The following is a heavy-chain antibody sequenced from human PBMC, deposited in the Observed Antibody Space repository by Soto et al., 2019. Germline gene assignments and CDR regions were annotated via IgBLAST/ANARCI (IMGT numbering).Heavy chain of an antibody. J-gene: IGHJ4*02. CDR3: ATERLGFCDSDNCYRHYFDS. Sequence: ASVKVSCKVSGDTLSGLSIHCVLQAPLKGLEWMGRFDPEDDEIVYAQKFQGRVTMTEDTSTDTSYMEVTSLTSEDTAVYYCATERLGFCDSDNCYRHYFDSWGQGSLVTVPS. CDR1: GDTLSGLS. V-gene: IGHV1-24*01. CDR2: FDPEDDEI. D-gene: IGHD2-21*02.